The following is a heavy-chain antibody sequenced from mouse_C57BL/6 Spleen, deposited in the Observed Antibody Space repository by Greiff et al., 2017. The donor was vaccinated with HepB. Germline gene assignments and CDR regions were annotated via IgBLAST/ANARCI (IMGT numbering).Heavy chain of an antibody. CDR1: GYTFTSYW. D-gene: IGHD2-3*01. Sequence: QVQLQQPGAELVRPGSSVKLSCKASGYTFTSYWMHWVKQRPIQGLEWIGNIDPSDSETHYNQKFKDKATLTVDKSSSTAYMQLSSLTSEDSAVYYCARGLLRRVGAMDYWGQGTSVTVSS. J-gene: IGHJ4*01. V-gene: IGHV1-52*01. CDR3: ARGLLRRVGAMDY. CDR2: IDPSDSET.